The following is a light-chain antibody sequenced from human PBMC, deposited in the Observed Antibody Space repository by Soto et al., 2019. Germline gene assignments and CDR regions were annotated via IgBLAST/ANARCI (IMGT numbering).Light chain of an antibody. CDR1: SGDIGSYNR. CDR2: EVT. J-gene: IGLJ1*01. Sequence: QSALTQPASVSGSPGQSITISCTGTSGDIGSYNRVSWYQQHPGKAPKLIIYEVTDRPSGVSNRFSGSKSGNTASLTISGRQAEDEAEYYCSSYTNSNTRACVFGTGTKLTVL. CDR3: SSYTNSNTRACV. V-gene: IGLV2-14*01.